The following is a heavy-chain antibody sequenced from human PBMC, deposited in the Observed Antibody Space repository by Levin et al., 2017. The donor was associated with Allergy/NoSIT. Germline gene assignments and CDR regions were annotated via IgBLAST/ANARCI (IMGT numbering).Heavy chain of an antibody. D-gene: IGHD3-22*01. CDR3: AKGYRITMIVVVESLDV. Sequence: GGSLRLSCAASGFTFSSYAMSWVRQAPGKGLEWVSAISGSGGSTYYADSVKGRFTISRDNSKNTLYLQMNSLRAEDTAVYYCAKGYRITMIVVVESLDVWGQGTTVTVSS. CDR2: ISGSGGST. J-gene: IGHJ6*02. V-gene: IGHV3-23*01. CDR1: GFTFSSYA.